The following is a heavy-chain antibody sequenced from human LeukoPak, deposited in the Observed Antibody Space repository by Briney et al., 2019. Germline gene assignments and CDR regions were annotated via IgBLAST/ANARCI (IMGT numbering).Heavy chain of an antibody. V-gene: IGHV4-34*01. D-gene: IGHD3-10*01. CDR2: INHSGST. CDR3: ASGYGSSYLDY. J-gene: IGHJ4*02. CDR1: GGSFSGYY. Sequence: NPSETLSLTCAVYGGSFSGYYWSWIRQPPGKGLEWIGEINHSGSTNYNPSLKSRVTISVDTSKNQFSLKLSSVTAADTAVYYCASGYGSSYLDYWGQGTLVIVSS.